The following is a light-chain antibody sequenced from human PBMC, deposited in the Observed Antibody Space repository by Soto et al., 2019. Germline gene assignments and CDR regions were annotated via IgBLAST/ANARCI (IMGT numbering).Light chain of an antibody. CDR2: AAS. Sequence: IVMTQSPVTLSVSPGERATLSCRASQNIGSLLAWYQHKPGQAPRLLIYAASTRATGIPDRFSGNGSGTEFTLNIPSLQSEDFAVYSCQHYNSWPPFTFGPGTKVDNK. V-gene: IGKV3-15*01. CDR1: QNIGSL. CDR3: QHYNSWPPFT. J-gene: IGKJ3*01.